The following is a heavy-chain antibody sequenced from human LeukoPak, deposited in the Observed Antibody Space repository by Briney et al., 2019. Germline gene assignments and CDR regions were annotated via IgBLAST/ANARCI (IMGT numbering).Heavy chain of an antibody. J-gene: IGHJ4*02. V-gene: IGHV4-39*07. CDR3: ARDDSVAGGY. CDR2: IYYSGST. CDR1: GGSISSSSYY. D-gene: IGHD2-15*01. Sequence: SETLSLTCTVSGGSISSSSYYWGWIRQPPGKGLEWIGSIYYSGSTYYNPSLKSRVTISVDTSKNQFSLKLSSVTAADTAVYYCARDDSVAGGYWGQGTLVTVSS.